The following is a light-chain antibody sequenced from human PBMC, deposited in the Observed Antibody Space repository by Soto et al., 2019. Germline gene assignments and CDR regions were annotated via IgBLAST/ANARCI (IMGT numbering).Light chain of an antibody. J-gene: IGKJ2*01. CDR1: QXXVHSXGXXY. V-gene: IGKV2-30*02. CDR2: YVS. Sequence: DVVLTQSPLSLPVTLGQPASISCRSSQXXVHSXGXXYFNWFHQRPGQSPRRLIYYVSERDSGVPDRFSGSGSGTDFTLKXSRVXAXXVGVXXXXXGTRWPRTFGQGTTLEIK. CDR3: XXGTRWPRT.